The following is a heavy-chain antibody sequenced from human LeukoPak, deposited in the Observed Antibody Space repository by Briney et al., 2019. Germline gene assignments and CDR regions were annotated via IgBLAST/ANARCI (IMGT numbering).Heavy chain of an antibody. CDR2: IFHNGKT. CDR3: ARIFDS. CDR1: GGSLSTSDYY. J-gene: IGHJ4*02. V-gene: IGHV4-39*07. Sequence: SETLSLTCTVSGGSLSTSDYYWGWIRQTPGKGLEWIGDIFHNGKTNYNPSLKGRVTISIDTSNNQFSLRLPSVTAADTAVYYCARIFDSWGQGTLVTVSS.